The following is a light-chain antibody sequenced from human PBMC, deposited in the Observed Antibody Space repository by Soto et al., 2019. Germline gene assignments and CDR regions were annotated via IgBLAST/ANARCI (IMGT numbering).Light chain of an antibody. V-gene: IGKV3-20*01. CDR3: HQYDSSPLT. Sequence: EIVLTQSPGTLSLSPGERATLSCRASQSVSSSYLAWYQQKPGQAPRLLIYGASSRATGIPDRFSGSGSGTDFTCTISRLEPEEFAVYYCHQYDSSPLTVGGGTKVEIK. CDR1: QSVSSSY. J-gene: IGKJ4*01. CDR2: GAS.